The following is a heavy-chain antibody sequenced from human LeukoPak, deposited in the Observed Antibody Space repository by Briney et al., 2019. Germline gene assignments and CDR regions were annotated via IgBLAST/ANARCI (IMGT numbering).Heavy chain of an antibody. CDR2: IKQDGSEK. CDR1: GIAFSSYW. J-gene: IGHJ4*02. D-gene: IGHD6-19*01. V-gene: IGHV3-7*01. CDR3: AREGIAVAALGVGY. Sequence: PGGSLRLSCAASGIAFSSYWMSWVRQAPGKGLEWVANIKQDGSEKYYVDSVKGRFTISRDNAKNSLYLQMNSLRAEDTAVYYCAREGIAVAALGVGYWGQGTLVTVSS.